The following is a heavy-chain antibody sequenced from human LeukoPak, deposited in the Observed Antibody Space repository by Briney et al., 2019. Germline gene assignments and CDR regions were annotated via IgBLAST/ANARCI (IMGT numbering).Heavy chain of an antibody. V-gene: IGHV4-34*01. CDR2: INDSGNT. CDR3: ARGNRFFDY. Sequence: PSETLSLTCGVSGASLSDYNWNWIRQSPVKGLEWIGEINDSGNTNYNPSLEGRVTISEDTSKNQFALEVTSVTAADTAVYYCARGNRFFDYWGQGTLVTVSS. J-gene: IGHJ4*02. D-gene: IGHD3-3*01. CDR1: GASLSDYN.